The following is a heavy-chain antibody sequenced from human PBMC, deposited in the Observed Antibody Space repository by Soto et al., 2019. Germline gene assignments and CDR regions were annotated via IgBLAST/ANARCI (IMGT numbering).Heavy chain of an antibody. CDR1: GYTFTSYY. CDR3: ARDRSPRKSYGDYDYYGMDV. CDR2: INPSGGST. J-gene: IGHJ6*02. Sequence: GASVKVSCKASGYTFTSYYMHWVRQAPGQGLEWMGIINPSGGSTSYAQKFQGRVTMTRDTSTSTVYMELSSLRSEDTAVYYCARDRSPRKSYGDYDYYGMDVWGQGTTVTVSS. D-gene: IGHD4-17*01. V-gene: IGHV1-46*01.